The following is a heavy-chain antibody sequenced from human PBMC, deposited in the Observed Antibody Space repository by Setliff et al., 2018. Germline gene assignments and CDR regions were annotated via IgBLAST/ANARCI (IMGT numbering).Heavy chain of an antibody. CDR1: GYTSINYG. D-gene: IGHD3-10*01. Sequence: ASVKVSCKASGYTSINYGISWVRQAPGQGLEWMGWINTNTGNPTYAQDFTGRFVFSLDTSVSTAYLHISGLKAEDTAVYYCARASRFGTVVYKGDYYMDVWGKGTTVTVSS. J-gene: IGHJ6*03. CDR2: INTNTGNP. V-gene: IGHV7-4-1*02. CDR3: ARASRFGTVVYKGDYYMDV.